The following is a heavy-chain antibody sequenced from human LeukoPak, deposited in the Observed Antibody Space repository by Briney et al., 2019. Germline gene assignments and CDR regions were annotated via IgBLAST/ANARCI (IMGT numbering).Heavy chain of an antibody. CDR2: IFWDDDK. CDR1: GFSLSTSGVG. Sequence: SGPTLVKPTPPLTLTCTFSGFSLSTSGVGVGWIRQPPGKALEWLALIFWDDDKRYSPSLKSRLSITKDTSKNQVVLTMTNMDPVDTATYYCAHIVAAPGTWGWRGDNWFDPWGQGTLVIVSS. J-gene: IGHJ5*02. D-gene: IGHD6-13*01. V-gene: IGHV2-5*02. CDR3: AHIVAAPGTWGWRGDNWFDP.